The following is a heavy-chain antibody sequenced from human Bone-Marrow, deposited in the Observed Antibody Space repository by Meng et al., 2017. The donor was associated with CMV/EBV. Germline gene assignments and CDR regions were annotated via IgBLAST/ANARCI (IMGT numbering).Heavy chain of an antibody. CDR1: GFTVSSNY. CDR3: ARGYPYDAFDI. D-gene: IGHD1-14*01. J-gene: IGHJ3*02. Sequence: GGSLRLSCAASGFTVSSNYMSWVRQAPGKGLEWVSVIYSGGSTYYADSVKGRFTISRDNSKNTLYLQMNSLRAEDTAVYYCARGYPYDAFDIWGQGKMVTVSS. V-gene: IGHV3-53*01. CDR2: IYSGGST.